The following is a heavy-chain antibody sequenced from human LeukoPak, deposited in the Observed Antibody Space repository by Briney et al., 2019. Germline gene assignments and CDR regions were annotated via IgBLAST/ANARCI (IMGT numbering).Heavy chain of an antibody. J-gene: IGHJ4*02. D-gene: IGHD3-9*01. CDR3: ATVLRYFDWSDY. CDR2: IYHSGST. Sequence: SETLSLTCAVSGGSISSSNWWSWVRQPPGKGLVWIGEIYHSGSTNYNPSLKSRVTISVDKSKNQFSLKLSSVTAADTAVYYCATVLRYFDWSDYWGQGTLVTVSS. CDR1: GGSISSSNW. V-gene: IGHV4-4*02.